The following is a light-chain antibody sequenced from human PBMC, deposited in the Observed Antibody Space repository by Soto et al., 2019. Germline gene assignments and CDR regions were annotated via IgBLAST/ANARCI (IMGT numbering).Light chain of an antibody. V-gene: IGKV3D-15*01. CDR1: QSVSSN. CDR2: GAS. J-gene: IGKJ4*01. CDR3: QQYNNWPPLT. Sequence: EIVMTQSPATLSVSPGERATLSCRASQSVSSNVAWYQQKPGQAPRLLISGASTRATGIPARFSGSGSGTEFTLTINSLQSEDFAVYYCQQYNNWPPLTFGGGTKVEIK.